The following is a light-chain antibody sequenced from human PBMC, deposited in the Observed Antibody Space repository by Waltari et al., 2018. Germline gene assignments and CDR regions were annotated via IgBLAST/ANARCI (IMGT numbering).Light chain of an antibody. V-gene: IGLV1-40*01. Sequence: QSVLTQSPSVSGAPGQRVTISCTGSSSNVGAGSDVQWYQQPPGTAPKLLIYGNTNRPSGVPDRFSASKSGTSASLAVTGLQAEDEADYYCQSYDSSLSGWVFGGGTKLTVL. J-gene: IGLJ3*02. CDR2: GNT. CDR3: QSYDSSLSGWV. CDR1: SSNVGAGSD.